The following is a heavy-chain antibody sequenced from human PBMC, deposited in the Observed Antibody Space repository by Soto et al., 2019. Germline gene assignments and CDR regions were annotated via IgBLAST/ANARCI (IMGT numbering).Heavy chain of an antibody. CDR3: ARVLVGATGWFDP. Sequence: QVQLQESGPGLVKPSQTLSLTCTVSGVSISSGGYYWSWIRQHPGKGLEWIGYIYYSGSTYYNPSLKSGDTISVDTSKNQYSLKLSSLTAADTAVYYCARVLVGATGWFDPLGQGTLVTVSS. J-gene: IGHJ5*02. CDR1: GVSISSGGYY. D-gene: IGHD1-26*01. V-gene: IGHV4-31*03. CDR2: IYYSGST.